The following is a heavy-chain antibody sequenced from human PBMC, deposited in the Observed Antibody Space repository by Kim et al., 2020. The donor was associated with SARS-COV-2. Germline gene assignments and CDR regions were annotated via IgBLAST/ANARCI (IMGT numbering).Heavy chain of an antibody. CDR1: GFTFGDYA. V-gene: IGHV3-49*04. D-gene: IGHD3-10*01. Sequence: GGSLRLSCTASGFTFGDYAMSWVRQAPGKGLEWVGFIRSKAYGGTTEYAASVKGRFTISRDDSKSIAYLQMNSLKTEDTAVYYCTSETMVRGVAYAFDIWGQGTMVTVSS. CDR3: TSETMVRGVAYAFDI. CDR2: IRSKAYGGTT. J-gene: IGHJ3*02.